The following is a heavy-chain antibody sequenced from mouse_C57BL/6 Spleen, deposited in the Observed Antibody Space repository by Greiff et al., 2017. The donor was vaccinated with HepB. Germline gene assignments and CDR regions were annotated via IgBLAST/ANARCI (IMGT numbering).Heavy chain of an antibody. D-gene: IGHD2-4*01. CDR2: INPNNGGT. V-gene: IGHV1-18*01. CDR1: GYTFTDYN. Sequence: VQLQQSGPELVKPGASVKIPCKASGYTFTDYNMDWVKQSHGKSLEWIGDINPNNGGTIYNQKFKGKATLTVDKSSSTAYMELRSLTSEDTAVYYCARIYYDYFWFAYWGQGTLVTVSA. J-gene: IGHJ3*01. CDR3: ARIYYDYFWFAY.